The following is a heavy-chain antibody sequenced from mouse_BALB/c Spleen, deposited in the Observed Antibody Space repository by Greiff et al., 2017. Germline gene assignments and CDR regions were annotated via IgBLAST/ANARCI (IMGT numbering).Heavy chain of an antibody. V-gene: IGHV14-1*02. Sequence: EVQLQQSGAELVRPGSSVKISCKASGYAFSSYWMHWVKQRPEQGLEWIGRIDPANGNTKYDPKFQGKATITADTSSNTAYLQLSSLTSEDTAVYYCARWRYDDAMDYWGQGTSVTVSS. CDR2: IDPANGNT. CDR3: ARWRYDDAMDY. D-gene: IGHD2-14*01. CDR1: GYAFSSYW. J-gene: IGHJ4*01.